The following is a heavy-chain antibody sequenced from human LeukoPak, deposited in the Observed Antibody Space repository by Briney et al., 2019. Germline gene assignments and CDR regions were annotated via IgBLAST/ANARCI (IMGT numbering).Heavy chain of an antibody. V-gene: IGHV3-7*01. CDR3: ASYYRTTAYDIIDV. D-gene: IGHD3-9*01. CDR1: GFTFSSYW. CDR2: IRQEGSEK. Sequence: GGSLRLSCAASGFTFSSYWMGWVRQAPGQGLEWVANIRQEGSEKNYADSVKGRFTISRDNAKNSLYLQMSSLRVEDTAVYYCASYYRTTAYDIIDVWGQGTTVTVSS. J-gene: IGHJ6*02.